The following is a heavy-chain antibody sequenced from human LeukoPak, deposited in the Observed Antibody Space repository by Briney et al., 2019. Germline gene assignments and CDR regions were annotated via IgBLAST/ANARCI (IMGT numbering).Heavy chain of an antibody. CDR3: ARAPPPAQVGSGSYVGYFDY. CDR2: INWYGGST. CDR1: GFTFDDYG. Sequence: GGSLRLSCAASGFTFDDYGMSWVRQAPGKGLGWVSGINWYGGSTGYADSVKGRFTISRDSANNSLYLQMNSLRAEDTALYYCARAPPPAQVGSGSYVGYFDYWGQGTLVTVSS. D-gene: IGHD3-10*01. V-gene: IGHV3-20*04. J-gene: IGHJ4*02.